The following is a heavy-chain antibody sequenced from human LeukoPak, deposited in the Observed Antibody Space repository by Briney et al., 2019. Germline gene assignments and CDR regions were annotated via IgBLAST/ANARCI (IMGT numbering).Heavy chain of an antibody. V-gene: IGHV3-30*03. CDR3: ARGRSGSGNYYHAAFDI. CDR2: ISYDGSNK. D-gene: IGHD3-10*01. Sequence: GRSLRLSCAASGFTFSSYGMHWVRQAPGKGLEWVAVISYDGSNKYYADSVKGRFTISRDNSKNTLYLQMNSLRAEDTAVYYCARGRSGSGNYYHAAFDIWGQGTMVTVSS. CDR1: GFTFSSYG. J-gene: IGHJ3*02.